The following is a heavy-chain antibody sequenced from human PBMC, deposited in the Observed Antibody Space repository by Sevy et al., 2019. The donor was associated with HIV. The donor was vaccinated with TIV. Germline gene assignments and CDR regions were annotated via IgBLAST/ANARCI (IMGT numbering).Heavy chain of an antibody. Sequence: LSLTCAASGFSFSSYWMHWVRQAPGKGLEWVANIKQDEREKYYVASVKGRFTISRDNAKNSVYLQMNSLRPEDTAIYYCARGNSGSFDYWGQGTLVTVSS. CDR3: ARGNSGSFDY. J-gene: IGHJ4*02. CDR2: IKQDEREK. V-gene: IGHV3-7*04. D-gene: IGHD3-22*01. CDR1: GFSFSSYW.